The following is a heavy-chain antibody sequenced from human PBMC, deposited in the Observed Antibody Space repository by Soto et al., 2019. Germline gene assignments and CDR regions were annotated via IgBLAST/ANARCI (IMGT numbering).Heavy chain of an antibody. D-gene: IGHD3-22*01. CDR2: IYYSGST. Sequence: KPSETLSLTCTVSGGSISPHYWSWIRQAPGKGLEWIAYIYYSGSTNSNPSLKSRVTISLDTSNNQFSLKLSSVTAADTAVDYCARGSYYSDSSGYFLDSWGQGTLVTVS. V-gene: IGHV4-59*11. J-gene: IGHJ4*02. CDR1: GGSISPHY. CDR3: ARGSYYSDSSGYFLDS.